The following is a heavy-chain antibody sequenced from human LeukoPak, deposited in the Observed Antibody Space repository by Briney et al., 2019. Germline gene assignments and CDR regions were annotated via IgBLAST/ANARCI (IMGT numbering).Heavy chain of an antibody. CDR1: GGTFSSYA. D-gene: IGHD6-6*01. Sequence: SVKVSCKASGGTFSSYAINWVRQAPGQGLEWMGGIIPIFGTVNYAQKFQGRVTITADESTSTAYMELSSLRSEDTAVYYCASGGAARQDYYYYMDVWGKGTTVTVSS. CDR2: IIPIFGTV. J-gene: IGHJ6*03. V-gene: IGHV1-69*13. CDR3: ASGGAARQDYYYYMDV.